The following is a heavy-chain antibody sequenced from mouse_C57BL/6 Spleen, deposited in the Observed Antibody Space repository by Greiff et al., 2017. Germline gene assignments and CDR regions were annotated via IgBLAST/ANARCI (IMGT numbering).Heavy chain of an antibody. CDR1: GYTFTSYW. V-gene: IGHV1-59*01. CDR2: IYPADSYT. Sequence: VQLQQPGAELVRPGTSVKLSCKASGYTFTSYWMPWVKQRPGQGLEWIGVIYPADSYTNYNQKFKGKATLTVDTSSSTAYMQLSSLTSEDSAVYYCGRRYYGSSYLDYWGQGTTLTVSS. CDR3: GRRYYGSSYLDY. D-gene: IGHD1-1*01. J-gene: IGHJ2*01.